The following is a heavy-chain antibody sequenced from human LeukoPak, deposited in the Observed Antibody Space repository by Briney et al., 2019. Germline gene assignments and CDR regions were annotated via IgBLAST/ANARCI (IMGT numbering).Heavy chain of an antibody. Sequence: ASVKVSCKASGYTFTGYYMHWVRQAPGHGLEWMGRIDPYAGGANYAQTFQGRVTVTRDTSVSTDYMELSSLTSDDTAVYYCAGGGGSYGDVWGQGTMVTISS. V-gene: IGHV1-2*06. CDR3: AGGGGSYGDV. CDR1: GYTFTGYY. J-gene: IGHJ3*01. CDR2: IDPYAGGA. D-gene: IGHD1-26*01.